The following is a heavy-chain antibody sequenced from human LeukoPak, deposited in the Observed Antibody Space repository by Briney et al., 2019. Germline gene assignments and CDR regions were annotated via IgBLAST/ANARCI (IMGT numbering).Heavy chain of an antibody. V-gene: IGHV3-7*01. CDR2: IKHDGREK. CDR3: GYTNNFYH. J-gene: IGHJ4*02. Sequence: GGSLRLSCVASGLTFSGQWLNWVRQAPGQGLEWVANIKHDGREKYYVDSVKGRFTISRDDGQNSLTLHMNTVRAEDTAVYYCGYTNNFYHWGQGALVVVSA. D-gene: IGHD3-16*02. CDR1: GLTFSGQW.